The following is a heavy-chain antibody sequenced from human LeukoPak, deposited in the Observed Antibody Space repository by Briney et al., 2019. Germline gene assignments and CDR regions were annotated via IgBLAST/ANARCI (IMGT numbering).Heavy chain of an antibody. CDR2: INHSGST. Sequence: SETLSLNCAVYGGSFSGYYWSWIRQPPGKGLEWIGEINHSGSTNYNPSLKSRVTISVDTSKNQFSLKLSSVTAADTAVYYCARAAYVLRFLEWLRKYYFDYWGQGTLVTVSS. D-gene: IGHD3-3*01. V-gene: IGHV4-34*01. CDR3: ARAAYVLRFLEWLRKYYFDY. CDR1: GGSFSGYY. J-gene: IGHJ4*02.